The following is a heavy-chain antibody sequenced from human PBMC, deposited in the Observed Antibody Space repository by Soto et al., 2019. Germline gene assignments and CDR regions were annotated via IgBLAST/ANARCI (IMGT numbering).Heavy chain of an antibody. D-gene: IGHD3-22*01. CDR2: ISSSRSTI. Sequence: GGSLRLSCAASGFTFSDYYMSWIHQAPGKGLEWVSYISSSRSTIYYADSVKGRFTISRDNAKNSLYLQMNSLRAEVTAWYYYERYSLNNFVSSGGRGYWGEGSPVTMSS. CDR3: ERYSLNNFVSSGGRGY. J-gene: IGHJ4*02. CDR1: GFTFSDYY. V-gene: IGHV3-11*01.